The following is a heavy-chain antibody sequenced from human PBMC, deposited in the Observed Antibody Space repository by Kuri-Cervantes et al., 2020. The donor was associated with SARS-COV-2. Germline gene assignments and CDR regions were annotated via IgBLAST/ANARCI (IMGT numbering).Heavy chain of an antibody. CDR1: GFTFGDYA. CDR2: IKQDGSEK. Sequence: ESLKISCTASGFTFGDYAMSWVRRAPGKGLEWVANIKQDGSEKYYVDSVKGRFTISRDNAKNSLYLQMNSLRAEDTAVYYCARDLTPSGAGAFDIWGQGTMVTVSS. D-gene: IGHD1-26*01. CDR3: ARDLTPSGAGAFDI. J-gene: IGHJ3*02. V-gene: IGHV3-7*01.